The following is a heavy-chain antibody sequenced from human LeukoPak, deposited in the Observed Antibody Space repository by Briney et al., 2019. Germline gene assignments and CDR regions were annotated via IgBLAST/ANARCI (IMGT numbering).Heavy chain of an antibody. J-gene: IGHJ4*02. CDR2: ISISGANA. V-gene: IGHV3-23*01. CDR1: GFTFSSYT. D-gene: IGHD4-17*01. Sequence: PGGSLRLSCAASGFTFSSYTMTWVRQAPGKGLEWVSTISISGANAYYVDSVKGRFTVSRDNSKNTVYLQMSSLRAEDTAIYYCAKSDYGDSPGDHWGQGTLVSVSS. CDR3: AKSDYGDSPGDH.